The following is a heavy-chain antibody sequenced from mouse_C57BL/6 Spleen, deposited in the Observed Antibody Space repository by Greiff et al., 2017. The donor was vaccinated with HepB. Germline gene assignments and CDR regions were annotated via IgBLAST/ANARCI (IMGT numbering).Heavy chain of an antibody. CDR3: ARSGYYDGDY. CDR1: GFTFSDYG. J-gene: IGHJ4*01. D-gene: IGHD2-3*01. V-gene: IGHV5-17*01. CDR2: ISSGSSTI. Sequence: EVQRVESGGGLVKPGGSLKLSCAASGFTFSDYGMHWVRQAPEKGLEWVAYISSGSSTIYYADTVKGRFTISRDNAKNNLFLQMTSLRSEDTAMYYCARSGYYDGDYWGQGTSVTVSS.